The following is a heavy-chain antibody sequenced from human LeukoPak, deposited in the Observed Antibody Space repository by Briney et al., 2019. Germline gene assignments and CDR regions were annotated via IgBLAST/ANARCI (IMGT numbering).Heavy chain of an antibody. V-gene: IGHV4-34*01. CDR1: GGSFSGYY. J-gene: IGHJ5*02. CDR2: ISHSGST. D-gene: IGHD3-16*02. Sequence: SETLSLTCAVYGGSFSGYYWSWIRQPPGKGLEWIGEISHSGSTNYNPSLKSRVTISVDTSKNQFSLKLSSVTAADTAVYYCARGGRVWGSYRNNWFDPWGQGTLVTVSS. CDR3: ARGGRVWGSYRNNWFDP.